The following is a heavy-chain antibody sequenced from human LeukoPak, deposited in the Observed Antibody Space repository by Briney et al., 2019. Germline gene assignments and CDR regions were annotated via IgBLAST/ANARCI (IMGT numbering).Heavy chain of an antibody. J-gene: IGHJ6*03. D-gene: IGHD6-6*01. CDR1: GGSFSGYY. Sequence: PSETLSLTCAVHGGSFSGYYWGWIRQPPGKGLEWIGEINHRGSTNYNPSLKSRVTISVDTSKNQFSLKLSSVAAADTAVYYCARSIAARRYYYYYMDVWGKGTTVTVSS. V-gene: IGHV4-34*01. CDR3: ARSIAARRYYYYYMDV. CDR2: INHRGST.